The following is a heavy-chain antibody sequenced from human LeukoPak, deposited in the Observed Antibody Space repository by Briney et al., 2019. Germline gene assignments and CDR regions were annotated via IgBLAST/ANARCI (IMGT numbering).Heavy chain of an antibody. CDR3: AKDRAAVAGTSEYFQH. D-gene: IGHD6-19*01. CDR2: ISGSGGST. CDR1: GFTFSSYA. J-gene: IGHJ1*01. Sequence: GGSLRLSCAASGFTFSSYAMSWARQAPGKGLEWVSAISGSGGSTYYADSVKGRFTISRDNSKNTLYLQMNSLRAEDTAVYYCAKDRAAVAGTSEYFQHWGQGTLVTVSS. V-gene: IGHV3-23*01.